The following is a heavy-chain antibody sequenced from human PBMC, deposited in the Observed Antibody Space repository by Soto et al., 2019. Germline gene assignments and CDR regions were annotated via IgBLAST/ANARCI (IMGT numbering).Heavy chain of an antibody. D-gene: IGHD2-15*01. V-gene: IGHV4-39*01. CDR1: GGSISSSSYY. J-gene: IGHJ3*02. CDR3: ASVNCSGGSCRKGLYAFDI. CDR2: IYYSGST. Sequence: PSETLSLTCTVSGGSISSSSYYWGWIRQPPGKGLEWIGSIYYSGSTYYNPSLKSRVTISVDTSKNQFSLKLSSVTAADTAVYYCASVNCSGGSCRKGLYAFDIWGQGTMVTVSS.